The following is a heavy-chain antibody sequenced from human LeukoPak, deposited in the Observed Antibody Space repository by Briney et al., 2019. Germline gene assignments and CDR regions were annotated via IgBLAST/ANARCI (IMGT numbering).Heavy chain of an antibody. J-gene: IGHJ4*03. Sequence: KPSETLSLTCAVYGGSFSLYYWSWIRQSPGKGLEWIAEIDHRGDTNYNPSVKSRVTISVDTSKNQFSLKVRSLSAADTAVYYCARGATISETGYFDFWGQGTLVTVSS. D-gene: IGHD5-24*01. CDR2: IDHRGDT. CDR1: GGSFSLYY. CDR3: ARGATISETGYFDF. V-gene: IGHV4-34*01.